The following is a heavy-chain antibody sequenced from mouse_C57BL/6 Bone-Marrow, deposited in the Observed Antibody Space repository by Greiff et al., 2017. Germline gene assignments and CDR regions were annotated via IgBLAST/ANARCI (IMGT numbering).Heavy chain of an antibody. Sequence: EVQRVESGAELVRPGASVKLSCTASGFNIKDDYIHWVKQRPEQGLEWIGWIDPEIGDTEYASKFQGKATITSDTSSNTAYLQLSSLTSEDTAVYYCSSFDGNYFDFWGQGTTLTVAS. CDR1: GFNIKDDY. CDR3: SSFDGNYFDF. J-gene: IGHJ2*01. V-gene: IGHV14-4*01. CDR2: IDPEIGDT. D-gene: IGHD2-3*01.